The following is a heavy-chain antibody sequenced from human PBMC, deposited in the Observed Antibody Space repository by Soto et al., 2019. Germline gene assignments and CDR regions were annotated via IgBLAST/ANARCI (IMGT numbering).Heavy chain of an antibody. CDR1: GFTFNIYA. CDR2: ISRYGDFT. J-gene: IGHJ4*02. D-gene: IGHD3-22*01. CDR3: AKDRYLDHDSRGYLFDN. Sequence: EVQLLESGGDLIQPGGSLRLSCAASGFTFNIYAMTWVRQAPGKGLEWVSAISRYGDFTYYADSVEGRFTISRDNSKNSLYLQMNSLRDEETAVYYCAKDRYLDHDSRGYLFDNWGQGTLVTVSS. V-gene: IGHV3-23*01.